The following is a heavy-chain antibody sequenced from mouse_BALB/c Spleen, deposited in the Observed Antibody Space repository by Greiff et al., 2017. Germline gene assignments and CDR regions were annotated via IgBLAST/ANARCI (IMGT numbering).Heavy chain of an antibody. CDR2: ISSGSSTI. CDR1: GFTFSSFG. CDR3: ARGGWSYAMDY. D-gene: IGHD2-3*01. V-gene: IGHV5-17*02. Sequence: EVNVVESGGGLVQPGGSRKLSCAASGFTFSSFGMHWVRQAPEKGLEWVAYISSGSSTIYYADTVKGRFTISRDNPKNTLFLQMTSLRSEDTAMYYCARGGWSYAMDYWGQGTSVTVSS. J-gene: IGHJ4*01.